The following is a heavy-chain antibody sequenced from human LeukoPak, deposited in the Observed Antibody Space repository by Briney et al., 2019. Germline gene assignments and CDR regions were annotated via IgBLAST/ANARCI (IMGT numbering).Heavy chain of an antibody. D-gene: IGHD6-13*01. Sequence: NPSETLSLTCTVSGGSVTDDYWSWIRQTAGKGLEWVGRLYTSGTTNYNPSLMSRVSISVDKSKNQFSLNLTSVTAAVTAVYYCVRDLSAAWYAFDYWGQGILVTVSS. CDR2: LYTSGTT. CDR1: GGSVTDDY. J-gene: IGHJ4*02. V-gene: IGHV4-4*07. CDR3: VRDLSAAWYAFDY.